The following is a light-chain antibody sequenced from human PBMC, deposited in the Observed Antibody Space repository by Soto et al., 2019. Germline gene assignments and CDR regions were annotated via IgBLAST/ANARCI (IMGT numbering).Light chain of an antibody. CDR1: QTISSW. V-gene: IGKV1-5*03. CDR2: KAS. Sequence: DIQMTQSPSTLSGSVGDRVTITCRASQTISSWLAWYQQKPGKAPKLLIYKASTLKSGVPSRFSGSESGTEFTLTISSLQPDDFATYYCQHYNSYSGAFGQGTKVDIK. CDR3: QHYNSYSGA. J-gene: IGKJ1*01.